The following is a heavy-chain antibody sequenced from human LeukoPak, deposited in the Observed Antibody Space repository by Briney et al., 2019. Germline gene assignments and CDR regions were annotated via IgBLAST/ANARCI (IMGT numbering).Heavy chain of an antibody. J-gene: IGHJ4*02. CDR1: GYTFTSYG. D-gene: IGHD2-2*01. V-gene: IGHV1-18*01. CDR2: ISAYNGNT. Sequence: GASVKVSCKASGYTFTSYGISWVRQAPGQGLEWMGWISAYNGNTNFAQKLQGRVTMTTDTSTSTAYMELRSLRSDDTAVYYCARDWSSMIVRTVDYWGQGTLVTVSS. CDR3: ARDWSSMIVRTVDY.